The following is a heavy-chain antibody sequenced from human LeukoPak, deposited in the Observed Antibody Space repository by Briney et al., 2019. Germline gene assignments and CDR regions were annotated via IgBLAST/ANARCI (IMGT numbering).Heavy chain of an antibody. CDR1: GFTFSSYG. Sequence: GGSLRLSCAASGFTFSSYGMHWVRQAPGKGLEWVAVISYDGSSKYYADSVKGRFTISRDNSKNTLYLQMNSLRPEDTAVYYCARDQDSSSSDHPQYYMDVWGKGTTVTVSS. CDR3: ARDQDSSSSDHPQYYMDV. J-gene: IGHJ6*03. CDR2: ISYDGSSK. V-gene: IGHV3-30-3*01. D-gene: IGHD6-6*01.